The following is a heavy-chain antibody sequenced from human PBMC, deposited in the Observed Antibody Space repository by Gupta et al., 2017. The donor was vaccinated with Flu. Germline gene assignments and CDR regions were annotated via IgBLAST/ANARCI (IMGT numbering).Heavy chain of an antibody. CDR2: IYYSGST. CDR3: ARDSGRDYDILTGYSRGYYFDY. V-gene: IGHV4-31*03. CDR1: GGSISSGGYY. D-gene: IGHD3-9*01. Sequence: QVQLQESGPGLVKPSQTLSLTCTVSGGSISSGGYYWSWIRQHPGKGLEWIGYIYYSGSTYYNPSLKSRVTISVDTSKNQFSLKLSSVTAADTAVYYCARDSGRDYDILTGYSRGYYFDYWGQGTLVTGSS. J-gene: IGHJ4*02.